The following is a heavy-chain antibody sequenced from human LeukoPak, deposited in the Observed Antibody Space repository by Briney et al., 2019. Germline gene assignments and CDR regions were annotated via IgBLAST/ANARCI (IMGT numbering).Heavy chain of an antibody. CDR3: VVGGSPGY. CDR2: ISTDGYTT. Sequence: GGSMRLSCAASGLAFSAYKVHWVRQAPRKGLVWVSRISTDGYTTDYADFVQGRFTASRDNTKNTWSLEMNSLRAEDTAVYYCVVGGSPGYWGQGTLVTVSS. V-gene: IGHV3-74*01. D-gene: IGHD2-15*01. CDR1: GLAFSAYK. J-gene: IGHJ4*02.